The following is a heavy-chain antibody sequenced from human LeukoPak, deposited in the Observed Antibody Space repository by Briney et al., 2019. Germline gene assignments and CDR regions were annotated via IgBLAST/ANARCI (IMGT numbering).Heavy chain of an antibody. V-gene: IGHV3-23*01. D-gene: IGHD2-2*01. Sequence: GGSLRLSCAASGFTFSNYWMHWVRQAPGKGLEWVSAISVSGSSTYYADSVKVRFTISRDNSKNTLYLQMNSLRAEDTAVYYCAKSPPADRYCSRTSCRFFDYWGQGTLVTVSS. CDR2: ISVSGSST. CDR1: GFTFSNYW. J-gene: IGHJ4*02. CDR3: AKSPPADRYCSRTSCRFFDY.